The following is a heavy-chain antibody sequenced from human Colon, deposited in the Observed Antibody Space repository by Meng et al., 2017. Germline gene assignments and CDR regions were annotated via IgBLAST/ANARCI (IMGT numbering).Heavy chain of an antibody. J-gene: IGHJ4*02. V-gene: IGHV3-23*05. CDR1: VFNFNSYP. D-gene: IGHD6-19*01. Sequence: GESLKISCAASVFNFNSYPMSWARQAPGKGLEWVSSVDETGNTFYAESVKGRCTISRENLKNILYLHMNSLRAEDTAVYYCAKGGISTAGLVYWGQGTLVTVSS. CDR2: VDETGNT. CDR3: AKGGISTAGLVY.